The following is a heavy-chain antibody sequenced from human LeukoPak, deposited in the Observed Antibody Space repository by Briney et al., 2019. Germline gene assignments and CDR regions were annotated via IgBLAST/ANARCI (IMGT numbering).Heavy chain of an antibody. CDR2: IYYSGNT. D-gene: IGHD1-26*01. CDR3: ARYSGSHYAFDI. J-gene: IGHJ3*02. Sequence: SETLSLTCTVSGGSISSSSYYWGWIRQPPGKGLEWIGSIYYSGNTFYNPPLKSRLTISVATSKNQFSLKLSSVTAADTAVYYCARYSGSHYAFDIWGQGTMVTVSS. V-gene: IGHV4-39*01. CDR1: GGSISSSSYY.